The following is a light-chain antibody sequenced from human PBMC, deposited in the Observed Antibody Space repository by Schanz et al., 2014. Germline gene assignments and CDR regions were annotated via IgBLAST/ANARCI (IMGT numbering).Light chain of an antibody. CDR2: GAS. V-gene: IGKV3D-15*01. CDR3: QRYNNWPYT. CDR1: QSVSSSY. Sequence: NVLMQSPGTLSLSPGERATFPCMASQSVSSSYLAWYHQQPGQAPRLLIYGASSGATGIPARFSGGGSGTEFTLTISSLQSEDFGVYYCQRYNNWPYTFGQGTKLEIK. J-gene: IGKJ2*01.